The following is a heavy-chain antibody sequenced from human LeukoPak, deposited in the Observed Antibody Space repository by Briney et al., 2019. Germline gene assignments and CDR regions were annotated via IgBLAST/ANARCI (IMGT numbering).Heavy chain of an antibody. V-gene: IGHV3-74*01. J-gene: IGHJ4*02. CDR3: TRDGSLCCSSTSCYLWPFDY. Sequence: PGGSLRLSCAASGFSFSSYWMHWVRQAPGKGLVWVSRINNDGSTTRYADSVKGRFTIPRDNSKNTLYLQMESLRAEDTAVYYCTRDGSLCCSSTSCYLWPFDYWGQGTLVTVSS. CDR1: GFSFSSYW. D-gene: IGHD2-2*01. CDR2: INNDGSTT.